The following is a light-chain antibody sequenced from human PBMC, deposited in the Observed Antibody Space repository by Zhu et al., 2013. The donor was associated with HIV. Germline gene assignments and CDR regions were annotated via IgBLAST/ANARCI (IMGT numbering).Light chain of an antibody. J-gene: IGLJ2*01. Sequence: SYELTQPPSVSVSPGQTASITCSGDKLGDKYACWYQQRPGQSPVLVIYQDNKRPSGIPERFSGSNSGNTATLTISETQAMDEADYYCQAWDSSTDVAFGGGTKLTVL. CDR3: QAWDSSTDVA. CDR2: QDN. CDR1: KLGDKY. V-gene: IGLV3-1*01.